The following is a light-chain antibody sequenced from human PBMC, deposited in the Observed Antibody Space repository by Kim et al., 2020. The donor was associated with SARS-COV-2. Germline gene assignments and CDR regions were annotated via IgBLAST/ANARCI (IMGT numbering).Light chain of an antibody. J-gene: IGLJ2*01. V-gene: IGLV3-1*01. CDR1: KLGDKY. CDR2: QDS. Sequence: SYELTQPPSVSVSPGQTASITCSGDKLGDKYACWYQQKPGLSPVLVIYQDSKRPSGIPERFSGSNSGNTATLTISGTQAMDEADYYCQAWDNSTAVFGGGTQL. CDR3: QAWDNSTAV.